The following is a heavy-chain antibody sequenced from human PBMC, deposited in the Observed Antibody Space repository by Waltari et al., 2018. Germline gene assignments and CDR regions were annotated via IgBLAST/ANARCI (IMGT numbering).Heavy chain of an antibody. CDR3: ARASPSGWYCFDL. J-gene: IGHJ2*01. Sequence: EVQLVESGGGLIQPGGSLRLSCAASGFTVSSNYMSWVRPAPGKGLEGVSGIYSGGSTYYADSVKGRFTISRDNSKNTLYLQMNSLRAEDTAVYYCARASPSGWYCFDLWGRGTLVTVSS. V-gene: IGHV3-53*01. D-gene: IGHD2-8*02. CDR1: GFTVSSNY. CDR2: IYSGGST.